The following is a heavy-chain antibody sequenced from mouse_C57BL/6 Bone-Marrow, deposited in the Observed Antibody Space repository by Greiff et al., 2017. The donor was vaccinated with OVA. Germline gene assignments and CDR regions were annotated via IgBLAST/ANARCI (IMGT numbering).Heavy chain of an antibody. CDR1: GFTFSDAW. V-gene: IGHV6-6*01. CDR2: IRNKANNHAT. D-gene: IGHD1-1*01. J-gene: IGHJ1*03. Sequence: EVQVVESGGGLVQPGGSMKLSCAASGFTFSDAWMDWVRQSPEKGLEWVAEIRNKANNHATYYAESVKGRFTISRDDSKSSVYLQMNSLRAEDTGIYYCTRALLDYGSSYDWYFDVWGTGTTVTVSS. CDR3: TRALLDYGSSYDWYFDV.